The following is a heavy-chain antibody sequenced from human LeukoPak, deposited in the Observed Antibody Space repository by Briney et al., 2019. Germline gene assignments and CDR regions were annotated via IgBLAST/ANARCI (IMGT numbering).Heavy chain of an antibody. CDR1: GFTFSTSW. CDR3: ARASDPWLQLT. Sequence: GGSLRLSCVASGFTFSTSWMNWVRQAPGKGLEWVANIKQDGSEKRYADSVRGRFTISRDNAQTSLYLQMNSLRAEDTAVYYCARASDPWLQLTWGQGTLVTVSS. V-gene: IGHV3-7*05. J-gene: IGHJ5*02. D-gene: IGHD5-24*01. CDR2: IKQDGSEK.